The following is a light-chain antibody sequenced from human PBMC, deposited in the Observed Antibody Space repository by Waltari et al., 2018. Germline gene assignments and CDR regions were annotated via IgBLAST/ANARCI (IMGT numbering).Light chain of an antibody. CDR2: EAS. Sequence: SYELTQPPSVSVSPGQTARVTCSGDALPKNYGYWYQRKSGQAPVVGLYEASKRPSGSAESCSGYSSGRMATLTISGAQWEDEADYDCYSTDSSGNHSVFGGGTKLTVL. CDR3: YSTDSSGNHSV. CDR1: ALPKNY. V-gene: IGLV3-10*01. J-gene: IGLJ2*01.